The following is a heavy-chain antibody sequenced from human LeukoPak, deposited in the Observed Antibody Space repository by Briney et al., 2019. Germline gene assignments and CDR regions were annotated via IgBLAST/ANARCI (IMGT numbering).Heavy chain of an antibody. CDR1: GFTFSSYS. D-gene: IGHD5-18*01. Sequence: GGSLRLSCAASGFTFSSYSMNWVRQAPGKGLEWVSSISSSSSYIYYADSVKGRFTISRDNAKNSLYLQMNSLRAEDTAVYYCARVEYSYGPTDLNFDYWGQETLVTVSS. J-gene: IGHJ4*02. CDR3: ARVEYSYGPTDLNFDY. V-gene: IGHV3-21*01. CDR2: ISSSSSYI.